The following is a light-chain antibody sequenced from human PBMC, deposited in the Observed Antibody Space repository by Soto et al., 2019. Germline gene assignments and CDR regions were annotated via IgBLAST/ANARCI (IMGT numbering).Light chain of an antibody. V-gene: IGKV3-15*01. CDR1: QSVRNN. J-gene: IGKJ5*01. CDR2: YAS. Sequence: EIMMTQSPATLSVSPGERATLSCRASQSVRNNLAWYQQKPGQAPRLLIYYASTRDTGVPARFSGSGSGTDFTLTISSLQSEDAALYYCQQYNNWPPITFGQGTRLEIK. CDR3: QQYNNWPPIT.